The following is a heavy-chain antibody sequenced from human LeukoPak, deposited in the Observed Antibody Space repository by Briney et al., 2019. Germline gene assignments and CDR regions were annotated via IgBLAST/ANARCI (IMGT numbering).Heavy chain of an antibody. CDR2: ISGSGGTT. CDR1: GSISSNYA. CDR3: AKAMTTITVYFQD. J-gene: IGHJ1*01. D-gene: IGHD5-24*01. Sequence: GGSLRLSCAVSGSISSNYAMNWVRQAPGKGLEWVSTISGSGGTTYYADSVKGRFTISRDNSKNTLYLQMFSLRAEDTAVYYCAKAMTTITVYFQDWGQGTLVTVSS. V-gene: IGHV3-23*01.